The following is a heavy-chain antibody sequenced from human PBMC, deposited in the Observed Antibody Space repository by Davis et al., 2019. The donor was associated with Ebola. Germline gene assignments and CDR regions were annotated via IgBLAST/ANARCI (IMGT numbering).Heavy chain of an antibody. J-gene: IGHJ4*02. CDR3: ARDQATVTTSYFDY. D-gene: IGHD4-11*01. CDR1: GYTFTSYD. Sequence: AASVKVSCKASGYTFTSYDINWVRQATGQGLEWMGWMNPNSGNTGYAQKFQGRVTMTRNTSISTAYMELSSLRSEDTAVYYCARDQATVTTSYFDYWGQGTLVTVSS. CDR2: MNPNSGNT. V-gene: IGHV1-8*01.